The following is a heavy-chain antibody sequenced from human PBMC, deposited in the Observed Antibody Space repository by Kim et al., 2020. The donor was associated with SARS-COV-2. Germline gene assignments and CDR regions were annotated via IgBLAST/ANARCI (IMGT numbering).Heavy chain of an antibody. Sequence: TCYADSVQDRFTRSRDNAKNSLFLHRDSLRAEDTAVYYCARDQAWNFAYWGQGIRVTVSS. CDR2: T. D-gene: IGHD1-1*01. J-gene: IGHJ4*02. CDR3: ARDQAWNFAY. V-gene: IGHV3-48*03.